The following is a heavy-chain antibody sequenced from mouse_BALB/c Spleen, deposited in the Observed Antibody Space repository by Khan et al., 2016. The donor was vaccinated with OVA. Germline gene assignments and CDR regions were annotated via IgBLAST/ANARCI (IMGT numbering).Heavy chain of an antibody. V-gene: IGHV5-9-3*01. J-gene: IGHJ3*01. CDR1: GFTFSTYA. Sequence: EVELVESGGGLVKPGGSLKLSCAVSGFTFSTYAMSWVRQTPEKRLEWVATISSDGDYTYYLDNVTGRFTISRDNAKNTLYLQMSSLKSEDTAMYYCARSPDGNFAYWGQGTLVTVSA. D-gene: IGHD2-1*01. CDR3: ARSPDGNFAY. CDR2: ISSDGDYT.